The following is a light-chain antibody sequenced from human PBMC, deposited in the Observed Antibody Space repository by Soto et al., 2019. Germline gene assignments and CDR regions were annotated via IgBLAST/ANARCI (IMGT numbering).Light chain of an antibody. V-gene: IGLV2-14*01. J-gene: IGLJ2*01. CDR2: DVS. CDR1: SSDIGAYNY. Sequence: QSALTKPASLSGSPGQSITISCTGTSSDIGAYNYVSWYQQHPGKAPKLIIYDVSNRPSGVSDRFSGSKSGNTASLTSSGLQAEDEADYYCRSYTGSSTLGVFGGGTKLTVL. CDR3: RSYTGSSTLGV.